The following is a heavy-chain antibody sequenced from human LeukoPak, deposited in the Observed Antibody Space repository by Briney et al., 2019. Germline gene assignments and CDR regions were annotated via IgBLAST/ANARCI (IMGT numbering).Heavy chain of an antibody. Sequence: GGSLRLSCAASGFTFSSYWMSWVRQAPGKGLEWVANIKKDGSEKYYVDAVKGRFTISRDNAKSSLYLQMNSLRAEDTAIYYCARDLSGVTGYTYGRGVDYWGQGTLVTVSS. CDR1: GFTFSSYW. CDR3: ARDLSGVTGYTYGRGVDY. V-gene: IGHV3-7*01. CDR2: IKKDGSEK. D-gene: IGHD5-18*01. J-gene: IGHJ4*02.